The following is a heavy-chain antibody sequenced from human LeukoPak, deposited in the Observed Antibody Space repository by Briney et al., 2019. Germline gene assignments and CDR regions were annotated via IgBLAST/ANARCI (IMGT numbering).Heavy chain of an antibody. CDR1: GGSISSSSYY. J-gene: IGHJ4*02. CDR2: IYYSGTT. CDR3: ARRSTKENGFDF. Sequence: PSETLSLTCTVSGGSISSSSYYWGWIRQPPGEGPEWIGTIYYSGTTYYNPSLGSRVTISLDTSKNQFSLKLTSVTAADTAVYYCARRSTKENGFDFWGQGTLVTVSS. V-gene: IGHV4-39*01. D-gene: IGHD1-1*01.